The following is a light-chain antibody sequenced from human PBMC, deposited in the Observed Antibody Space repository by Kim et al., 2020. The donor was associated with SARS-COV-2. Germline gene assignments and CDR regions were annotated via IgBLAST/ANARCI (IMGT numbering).Light chain of an antibody. CDR1: SSDVGGYNY. J-gene: IGLJ3*02. CDR3: SSYTSSSTRV. CDR2: DVN. V-gene: IGLV2-14*01. Sequence: QSVVTQPASVSASPGQSITISCTGTSSDVGGYNYVSWYQQHPGKAPKVMIYDVNKRPSGVSNRFSGSKSGNTASLTISGLQADDEADYYCSSYTSSSTRVFGGGTQLTVL.